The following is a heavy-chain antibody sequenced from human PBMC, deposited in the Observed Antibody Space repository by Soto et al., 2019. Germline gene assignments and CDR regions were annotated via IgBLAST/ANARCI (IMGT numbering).Heavy chain of an antibody. V-gene: IGHV4-31*03. J-gene: IGHJ5*02. D-gene: IGHD4-17*01. CDR2: IYYSGST. Sequence: PSETLSLTCTFSGCSIRNYYWSWIRQHPGKGLEWIGYIYYSGSTYYNPSLKSRVTISVDTSKNQFSLKLSSVTAADTAVYYCAREGRDYGEHWFDPWGQGTLVTVSS. CDR3: AREGRDYGEHWFDP. CDR1: GCSIRNYY.